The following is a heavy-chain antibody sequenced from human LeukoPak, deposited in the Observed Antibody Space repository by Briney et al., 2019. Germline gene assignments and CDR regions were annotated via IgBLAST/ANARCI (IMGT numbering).Heavy chain of an antibody. D-gene: IGHD2-15*01. Sequence: GGSLRLSCVASGFTFSSYAMHWVRQAPGEGLEYVSAISSNGGSTYYANSVKCRFTISRDNSKNTLYLQMGSLRAEDMAVYYCARGPAYCSGGSCYETHYYFDYWGQGTLVTVSS. V-gene: IGHV3-64*01. CDR2: ISSNGGST. J-gene: IGHJ4*02. CDR3: ARGPAYCSGGSCYETHYYFDY. CDR1: GFTFSSYA.